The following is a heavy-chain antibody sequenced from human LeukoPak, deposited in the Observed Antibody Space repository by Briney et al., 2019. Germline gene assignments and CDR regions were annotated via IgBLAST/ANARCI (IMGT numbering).Heavy chain of an antibody. CDR1: GFSVSNTY. D-gene: IGHD6-6*01. CDR2: IYSGDSGVST. V-gene: IGHV3-53*04. J-gene: IGHJ6*02. Sequence: PGGFLRLSCAASGFSVSNTYMSWVRQAPGKGLEWVSVIYSGDSGVSTYYADSVKGRFTISRHNSKNTLYLQMSSLRAEDTAVYFCARSAARLRYYYAMDVWGQGTTVTVCS. CDR3: ARSAARLRYYYAMDV.